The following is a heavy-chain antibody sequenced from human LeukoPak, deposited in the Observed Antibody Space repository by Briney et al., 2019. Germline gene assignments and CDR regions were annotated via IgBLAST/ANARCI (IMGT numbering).Heavy chain of an antibody. V-gene: IGHV4-38-2*01. CDR1: GYSISSGYY. CDR3: ARGGLRYSLSSWFDP. Sequence: PSETLSLTCAVSGYSISSGYYWGWIRQPPGKGLEWIVSIYFSGSTYYTPSLKSRFTISVDTSKNQLSLKLSSVTAADTAVYYCARGGLRYSLSSWFDPWGQGTLVTVSS. CDR2: IYFSGST. D-gene: IGHD4-17*01. J-gene: IGHJ5*02.